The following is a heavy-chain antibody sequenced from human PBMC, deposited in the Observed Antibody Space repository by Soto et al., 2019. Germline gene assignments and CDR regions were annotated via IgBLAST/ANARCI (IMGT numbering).Heavy chain of an antibody. CDR2: ISAYNGNT. D-gene: IGHD3-22*01. V-gene: IGHV1-18*04. CDR3: ARGPHTYYYDSSGYYPVY. Sequence: ASVKVSCKASGYTFTSYGISWVRQAPGQGLEWMGWISAYNGNTNYAQKLQGRVTMTTDTSTSTAYMELRSLRSDDTAVYYCARGPHTYYYDSSGYYPVYWGQGTLVTASS. J-gene: IGHJ4*02. CDR1: GYTFTSYG.